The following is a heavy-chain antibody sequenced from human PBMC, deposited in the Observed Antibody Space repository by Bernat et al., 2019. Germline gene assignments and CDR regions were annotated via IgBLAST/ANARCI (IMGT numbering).Heavy chain of an antibody. J-gene: IGHJ4*02. D-gene: IGHD4-17*01. CDR1: GFTFSTYA. Sequence: DVQLLESGGGWVQPGGSLRLSCAASGFTFSTYAMSWARQAPGKGLEWVSAISGGGGSTYYADSVKGRFTISRDNSKNTLYLQMNSLRAEDTAVYFCAKDLYGDYGGVDYWGQGTLVTVSS. V-gene: IGHV3-23*01. CDR3: AKDLYGDYGGVDY. CDR2: ISGGGGST.